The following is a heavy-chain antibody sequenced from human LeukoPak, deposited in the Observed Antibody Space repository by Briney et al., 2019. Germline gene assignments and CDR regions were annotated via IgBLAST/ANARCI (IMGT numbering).Heavy chain of an antibody. CDR2: IKQDESEK. CDR3: ARVGLWPAFDI. V-gene: IGHV3-7*03. J-gene: IGHJ3*02. CDR1: GFTFSNYW. Sequence: GGSLRLSCVFSGFTFSNYWMSWVRQAPGKGLEWVANIKQDESEKHYVDSVKGRFTISRDNAKNSLYLQMNSLRAEDTAVYYCARVGLWPAFDIWGQGTMVTVSS. D-gene: IGHD3-16*01.